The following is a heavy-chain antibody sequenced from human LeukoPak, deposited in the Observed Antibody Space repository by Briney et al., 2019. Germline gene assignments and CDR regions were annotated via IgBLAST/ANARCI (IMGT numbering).Heavy chain of an antibody. V-gene: IGHV4-31*03. J-gene: IGHJ3*02. CDR2: IYYSGST. Sequence: SSETLSLTCTVSGGSISSGGYYWSWIRQHPGKGLEWIGYIYYSGSTYYNPSLKSRVTISVDTSKNQFSLKLSSVTAADTAVYYCARAAEDGYNYDAFDIWGQGTMVTVSS. CDR1: GGSISSGGYY. D-gene: IGHD5-24*01. CDR3: ARAAEDGYNYDAFDI.